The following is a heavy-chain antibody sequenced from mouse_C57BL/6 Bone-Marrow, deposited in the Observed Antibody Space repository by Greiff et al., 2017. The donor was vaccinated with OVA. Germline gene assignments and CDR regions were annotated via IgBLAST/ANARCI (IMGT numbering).Heavy chain of an antibody. CDR2: IDPETGGT. Sequence: VQLQQSGAELVRPGASVTLSCKASGYTFTDYEMHWVKQTPVHGLEWIGAIDPETGGTAYNQKFKGKAILTADKSSSTAYMELRSLTSEDSAVYYCTRRRGRSGFAYWGQGTLVTVSA. CDR1: GYTFTDYE. CDR3: TRRRGRSGFAY. V-gene: IGHV1-15*01. J-gene: IGHJ3*01.